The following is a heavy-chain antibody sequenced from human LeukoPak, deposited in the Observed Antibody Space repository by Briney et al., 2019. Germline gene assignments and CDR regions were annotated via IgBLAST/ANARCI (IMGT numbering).Heavy chain of an antibody. D-gene: IGHD3-3*01. CDR2: ISGSGGST. J-gene: IGHJ6*02. V-gene: IGHV3-23*01. CDR3: ARSFWSGYIPVMDV. Sequence: GGSLRLSCAASGFTFSSYAMSWVRQAPGRGLEWVSAISGSGGSTYYADSVKGRFTISRDNSKNTLYLQMNSLRADDTAVYYCARSFWSGYIPVMDVWGQGTTVTVSS. CDR1: GFTFSSYA.